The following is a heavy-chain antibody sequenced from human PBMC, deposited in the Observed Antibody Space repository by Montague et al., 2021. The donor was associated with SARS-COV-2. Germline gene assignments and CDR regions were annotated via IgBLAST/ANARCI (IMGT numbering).Heavy chain of an antibody. V-gene: IGHV4-59*08. Sequence: SETLSLTCTVSGGSISSDYWTWIRQPPGKGLEWIGFVYYRGNTYYNPSLRGRVTISVDTSSNHFSLTLSSVTAADTAIYYCARHYDHSSRVDSWGQGTLVPVSS. CDR1: GGSISSDY. CDR3: ARHYDHSSRVDS. J-gene: IGHJ4*02. D-gene: IGHD3-16*01. CDR2: VYYRGNT.